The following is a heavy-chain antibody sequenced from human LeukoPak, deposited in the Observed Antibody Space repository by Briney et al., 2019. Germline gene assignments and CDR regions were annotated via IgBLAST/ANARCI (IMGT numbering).Heavy chain of an antibody. Sequence: SETLSLTCTVSGGSISSYYWSWIRQSPGKGLEWIGYIYYSGSTNYNPSLKSRVTISVDTSKNQFSLKLSSVTAADTAVYYCARDYYDSRKSYYYGMDVWGQGTTVTVSS. V-gene: IGHV4-59*01. CDR1: GGSISSYY. CDR3: ARDYYDSRKSYYYGMDV. J-gene: IGHJ6*02. D-gene: IGHD3-22*01. CDR2: IYYSGST.